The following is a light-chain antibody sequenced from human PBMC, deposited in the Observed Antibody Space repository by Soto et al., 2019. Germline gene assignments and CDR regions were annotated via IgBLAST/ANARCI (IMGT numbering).Light chain of an antibody. V-gene: IGKV1-5*03. CDR3: QQYNSYPVT. CDR1: QSISSW. J-gene: IGKJ1*01. CDR2: KPS. Sequence: DIQMTQSPSTLSASVGDRVTITCRASQSISSWLAWYQQKPGKAPKLLIYKPSSLESGVPSRFSGSGSETDFNLTISSLQPDDFATYYCQQYNSYPVTFGQGTKVEIK.